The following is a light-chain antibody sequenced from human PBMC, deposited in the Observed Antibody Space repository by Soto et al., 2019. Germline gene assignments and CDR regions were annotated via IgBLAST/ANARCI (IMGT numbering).Light chain of an antibody. CDR1: QSISSY. Sequence: DIQLTQSPSSLSASVGDSVTITCRASQSISSYLNWYQQKPGKAPKLLIYAASSLQSGVPSRFSGSASGTEFTLTISSLQPEDFATYYCLQHNDYPWTFGQGTKVDIK. V-gene: IGKV1-17*01. J-gene: IGKJ1*01. CDR3: LQHNDYPWT. CDR2: AAS.